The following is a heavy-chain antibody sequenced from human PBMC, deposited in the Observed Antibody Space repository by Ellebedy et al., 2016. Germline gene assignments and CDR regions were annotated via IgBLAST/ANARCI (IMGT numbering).Heavy chain of an antibody. Sequence: SETLSLXXAVYGGSFSGYYWSWIRQPPGKGLEWIGEINHSGSTNYNPSLKSRVTISVDTSKNQFSLKLSSVTAADTAVYYCARHSKEGDYWGQGTLVTVSS. J-gene: IGHJ4*02. V-gene: IGHV4-34*01. CDR2: INHSGST. CDR1: GGSFSGYY. CDR3: ARHSKEGDY.